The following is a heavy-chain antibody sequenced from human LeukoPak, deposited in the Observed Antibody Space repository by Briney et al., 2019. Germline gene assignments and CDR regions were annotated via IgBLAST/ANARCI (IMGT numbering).Heavy chain of an antibody. CDR3: AKFFDFWSGYPAFFDY. V-gene: IGHV3-23*01. J-gene: IGHJ4*02. CDR2: IRGSGGST. CDR1: GFTFSTYA. D-gene: IGHD3-3*01. Sequence: GGSLRLSCEASGFTFSTYAMSWVRQAPGKGLEWVSAIRGSGGSTYYADSVKGRFTISRDNSKNTLYLQMNSLRAEDTAVYYCAKFFDFWSGYPAFFDYWGQGTLVTVSS.